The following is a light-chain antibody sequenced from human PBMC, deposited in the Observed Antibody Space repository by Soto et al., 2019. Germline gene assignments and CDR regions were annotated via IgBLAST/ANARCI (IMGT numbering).Light chain of an antibody. Sequence: ETVFPQSPGTRSLSPGERPTLSCSASQSVSSSYLAWYQQKPGQAPRLLIYGASSRATGMPDRLSGSGSGTDFTLTISRLEPEDFAVYYCQQYGSSPLFTFGPGTKVDIK. J-gene: IGKJ3*01. CDR1: QSVSSSY. CDR3: QQYGSSPLFT. V-gene: IGKV3-20*01. CDR2: GAS.